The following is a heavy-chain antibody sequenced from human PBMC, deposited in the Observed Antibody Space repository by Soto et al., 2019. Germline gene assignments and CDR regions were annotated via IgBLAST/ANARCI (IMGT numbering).Heavy chain of an antibody. D-gene: IGHD6-6*01. CDR2: IIPIFGTA. CDR3: ARGAGPSIAARRTKPQHY. CDR1: GGTFSSYA. J-gene: IGHJ4*02. V-gene: IGHV1-69*13. Sequence: SVKVSCKASGGTFSSYAISRVRQAPGQGLEWMGGIIPIFGTANYAQKFQGRVTITADESTSTAYMELGSLRSKDTAVYYCARGAGPSIAARRTKPQHYWGQGTLVTVSS.